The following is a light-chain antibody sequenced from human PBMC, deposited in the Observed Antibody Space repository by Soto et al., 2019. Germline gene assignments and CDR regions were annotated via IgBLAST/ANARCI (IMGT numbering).Light chain of an antibody. V-gene: IGLV4-69*01. CDR2: VNSDGSH. Sequence: QAVVTQSPSASASLGASVKLTCTLSSGHSSYAIAWHQQQPEKGPRYLMKVNSDGSHSKGDGIPDRFSGSSSGAERYLTISSLQSEDEADYYCQTWGNGIHGVFGGGTKVTVL. CDR3: QTWGNGIHGV. CDR1: SGHSSYA. J-gene: IGLJ3*02.